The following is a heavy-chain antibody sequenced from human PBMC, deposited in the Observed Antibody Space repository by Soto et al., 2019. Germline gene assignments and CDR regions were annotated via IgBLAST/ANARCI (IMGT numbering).Heavy chain of an antibody. CDR1: GYTFTSYY. Sequence: GASVKVSCKASGYTFTSYYMHWVRQAPGQGLEWMGIINPSGGSTSYAQKFQGRVTMTRDTSTSTVYMELSSLRSEDTAVYYCARGSTVTTAGDWFDPWGQGTLVTVSS. J-gene: IGHJ5*02. CDR2: INPSGGST. CDR3: ARGSTVTTAGDWFDP. V-gene: IGHV1-46*01. D-gene: IGHD4-4*01.